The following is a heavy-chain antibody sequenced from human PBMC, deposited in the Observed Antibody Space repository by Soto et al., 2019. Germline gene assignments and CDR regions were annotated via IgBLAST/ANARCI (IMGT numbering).Heavy chain of an antibody. D-gene: IGHD3-22*01. Sequence: QVELVQSGAEVKKPGSSVKVSCQASEDTFRNYAISWVRQAPGQGLEWMGGIIPFFGTPNYAQKFQGRVTITADTSTATSYMELSSLRSDDTAVYYCARDKGAYYSHLVYWGQGTLVTVSS. CDR2: IIPFFGTP. V-gene: IGHV1-69*06. CDR1: EDTFRNYA. CDR3: ARDKGAYYSHLVY. J-gene: IGHJ4*02.